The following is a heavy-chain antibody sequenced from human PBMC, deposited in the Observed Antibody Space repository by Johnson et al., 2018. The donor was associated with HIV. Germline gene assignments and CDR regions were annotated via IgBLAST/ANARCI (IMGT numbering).Heavy chain of an antibody. CDR2: IKSRTDGGTT. CDR3: TTGLYWNDAFDI. V-gene: IGHV3-15*01. D-gene: IGHD1-1*01. Sequence: VQLVESGGGVVQPGRSLRLSCAASGFTFSSYAMSWVRQAPGKGLEWVGRIKSRTDGGTTDYTAPVKGRFTISRDASKNTLYLQMSSLKTEDTAVYYCTTGLYWNDAFDIWGQGTMVTVSS. J-gene: IGHJ3*02. CDR1: GFTFSSYA.